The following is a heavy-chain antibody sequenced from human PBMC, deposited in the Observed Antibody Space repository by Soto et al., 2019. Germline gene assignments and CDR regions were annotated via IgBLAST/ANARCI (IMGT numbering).Heavy chain of an antibody. CDR3: EHIVVVTAIEADAFDI. CDR1: GFTFSNAW. D-gene: IGHD2-21*02. J-gene: IGHJ3*02. CDR2: IKSKTDGGTT. Sequence: GGSLRLSCAASGFTFSNAWMNWVRQAPGKGLEWVGRIKSKTDGGTTDYAAPVKGRFTISRDDSKNTLYLQMNSLKTEDTAVYYCEHIVVVTAIEADAFDIWGQGTMVTVSS. V-gene: IGHV3-15*07.